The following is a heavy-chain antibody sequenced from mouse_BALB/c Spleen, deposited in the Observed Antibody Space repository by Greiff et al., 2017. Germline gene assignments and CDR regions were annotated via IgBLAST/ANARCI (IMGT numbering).Heavy chain of an antibody. V-gene: IGHV1-77*01. CDR3: ARWGYYGSSPAWFAY. CDR1: GYTFTDYY. CDR2: IYPGSGNT. Sequence: QVQLKESGAELARPGASVKLSCKASGYTFTDYYINWVKQRTGQGLEWIGEIYPGSGNTYYNEKFKGKATLTADKSSSTAYMQLSSLTSEDSAVYFCARWGYYGSSPAWFAYWGQGTLVTVSA. J-gene: IGHJ3*01. D-gene: IGHD1-1*01.